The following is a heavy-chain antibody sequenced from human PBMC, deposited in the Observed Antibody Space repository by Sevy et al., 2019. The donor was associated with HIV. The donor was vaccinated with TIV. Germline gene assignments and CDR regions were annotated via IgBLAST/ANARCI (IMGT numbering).Heavy chain of an antibody. D-gene: IGHD2-15*01. CDR2: IKQDGSEK. J-gene: IGHJ3*01. CDR3: AKDRAVLVGDAFDL. Sequence: GGSLRLSCLASGFTFRNYFMSWVRQAPGKGLEWVANIKQDGSEKYYVDSVEGRFTISRDNSKNTLSLQMHSLRVEDTAVYYCAKDRAVLVGDAFDLWGQGTMVTVSS. CDR1: GFTFRNYF. V-gene: IGHV3-7*03.